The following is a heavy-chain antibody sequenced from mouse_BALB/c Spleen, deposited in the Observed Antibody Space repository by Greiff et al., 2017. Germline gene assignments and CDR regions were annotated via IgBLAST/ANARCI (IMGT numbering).Heavy chain of an antibody. D-gene: IGHD2-3*01. V-gene: IGHV5-17*02. CDR3: ARGWGVFDY. J-gene: IGHJ2*01. CDR1: GFTFSSFG. CDR2: ISSGSSTI. Sequence: EVQVVESGGGLVQPGGSRKLSCAASGFTFSSFGMHWVRQAPEKGLEWVAYISSGSSTIYYADTVKGRFTISRDNPKNTLFLQMTSLRSEDTAMYYCARGWGVFDYWGQGTTLTVSS.